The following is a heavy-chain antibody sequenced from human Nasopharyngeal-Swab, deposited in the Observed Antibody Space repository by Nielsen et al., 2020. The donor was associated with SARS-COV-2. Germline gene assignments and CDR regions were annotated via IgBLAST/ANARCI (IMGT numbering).Heavy chain of an antibody. CDR2: ISWDSGNI. D-gene: IGHD2-15*01. CDR1: GFTFDDYA. J-gene: IGHJ3*01. CDR3: VKDNLLRAFDL. V-gene: IGHV3-9*01. Sequence: GGSLRLSCAASGFTFDDYAIHWVRQAPGRGLEWVSGISWDSGNIGYADSVKGRFTISRDNAKNPPYLQMNSLRAEDTALYYCVKDNLLRAFDLWGQGTMVTVSS.